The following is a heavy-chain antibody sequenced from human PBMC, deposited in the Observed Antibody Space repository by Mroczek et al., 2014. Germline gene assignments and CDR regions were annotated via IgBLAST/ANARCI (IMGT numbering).Heavy chain of an antibody. CDR2: IYTSGST. V-gene: IGHV4-61*02. J-gene: IGHJ4*02. Sequence: QVQLQESGPGLVKPSQTLSLTCTVSGGSISSGSYYWSWIRQPAGKGLEWIGRIYTSGSTNYDPSLKSRVTMSVDTSKNQFSLKLSSVTAADTAVYYCARGPYGRRNPGYDYWGQGTLVTVSS. D-gene: IGHD4-17*01. CDR1: GGSISSGSYY. CDR3: ARGPYGRRNPGYDY.